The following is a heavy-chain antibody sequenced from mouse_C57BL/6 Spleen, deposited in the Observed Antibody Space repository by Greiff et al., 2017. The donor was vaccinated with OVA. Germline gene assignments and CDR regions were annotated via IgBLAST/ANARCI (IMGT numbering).Heavy chain of an antibody. CDR2: IDPEDGET. CDR3: ARSDSSEAMDY. Sequence: VQLKQSGAELVKPGASVKLSCTASGFNINDYYMHWVKQRTEQGLEWIGRIDPEDGETKYAQNFQGKATITADTSSNKAYLQLSSLTSEDTAVYYCARSDSSEAMDYWGQGTSVTVSS. CDR1: GFNINDYY. D-gene: IGHD3-2*01. V-gene: IGHV14-2*01. J-gene: IGHJ4*01.